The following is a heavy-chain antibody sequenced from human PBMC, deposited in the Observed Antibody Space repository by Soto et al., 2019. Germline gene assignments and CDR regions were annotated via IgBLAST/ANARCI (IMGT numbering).Heavy chain of an antibody. J-gene: IGHJ5*02. CDR1: GGSISSSSYF. D-gene: IGHD4-17*01. CDR2: IYYSGST. CDR3: ARFGDSSDP. V-gene: IGHV4-39*07. Sequence: SETLSLTCSVSGGSISSSSYFWGWIRQPPGKGLEWIGSIYYSGSTYYNPSLKSRVTISVDRSKNQFSLKLSSVTAADTAVYYCARFGDSSDPWGQGTLVTVSS.